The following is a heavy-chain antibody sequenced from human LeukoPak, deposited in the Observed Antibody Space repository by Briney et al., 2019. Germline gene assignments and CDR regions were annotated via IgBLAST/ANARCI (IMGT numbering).Heavy chain of an antibody. V-gene: IGHV3-30*02. CDR1: GFTFSSYG. CDR3: AKVAAAGTEVFDY. Sequence: PGGSLRLSCAASGFTFSSYGMHWVRQAPGKGLEWVAFIRYDGSKKYYADSVKGRFTISRDNSKNTLYLQMNSLRAEDTAVYYCAKVAAAGTEVFDYWGQGTLVTVSS. J-gene: IGHJ4*02. CDR2: IRYDGSKK. D-gene: IGHD6-13*01.